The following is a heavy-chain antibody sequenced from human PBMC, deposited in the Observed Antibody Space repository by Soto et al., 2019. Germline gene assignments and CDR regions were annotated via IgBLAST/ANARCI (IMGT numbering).Heavy chain of an antibody. J-gene: IGHJ3*02. CDR2: ITHSGSA. CDR1: GGSFSGYY. D-gene: IGHD3-22*01. Sequence: QVQLQQWGAGLLKPSETLSLTCAVYGGSFSGYYWTWIRQPPGKGLEWIGEITHSGSANYNPSLKSRVTISVDTSKNQFSLNLNSVTAADTAVYYCARVPIHYDSSGYFHYGTFDIWGQGTLVTVSS. V-gene: IGHV4-34*01. CDR3: ARVPIHYDSSGYFHYGTFDI.